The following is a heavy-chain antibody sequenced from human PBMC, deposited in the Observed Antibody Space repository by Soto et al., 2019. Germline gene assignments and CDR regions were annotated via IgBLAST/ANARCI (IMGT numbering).Heavy chain of an antibody. J-gene: IGHJ6*02. D-gene: IGHD3-10*01. CDR3: ARVSVPGSYLRNQAYYYYGMDV. V-gene: IGHV1-69*13. CDR2: IIPIFGTA. Sequence: SVKVSCKASGGTFSSYAISWVRQAPGQGLEWMGGIIPIFGTANYAQKFQGRVTITADESTSTAHMELSSLRSEDTAVYYCARVSVPGSYLRNQAYYYYGMDVWGQGTTVTVSS. CDR1: GGTFSSYA.